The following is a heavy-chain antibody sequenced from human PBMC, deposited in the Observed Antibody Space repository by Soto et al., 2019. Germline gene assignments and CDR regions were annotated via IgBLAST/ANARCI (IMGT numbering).Heavy chain of an antibody. V-gene: IGHV4-30-4*01. Sequence: SETLSLTCTVSGGSISSGDYYWSWIRQPPGKGLEWIGYIYYSGSTYYNPSLKSRVTISVDTSKNQFSLKPSSVTAADTAVYYCARSTQSFVPYLLTPNWSDPCGQGTLVTVSS. CDR1: GGSISSGDYY. J-gene: IGHJ5*02. CDR3: ARSTQSFVPYLLTPNWSDP. CDR2: IYYSGST. D-gene: IGHD2-21*01.